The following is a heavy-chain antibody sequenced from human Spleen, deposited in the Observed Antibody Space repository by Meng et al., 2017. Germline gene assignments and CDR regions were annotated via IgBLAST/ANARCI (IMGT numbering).Heavy chain of an antibody. CDR3: ARDEDISAAGKLFGDY. Sequence: GPVVQSGAEVKKPGASVEVSCKPSGYNFPDYYIHWVRRAPGQGLEWMGRINPKSGDTHYAQKFQARVTMTGDTSISTAYMELSGLRSDDTAMYYCARDEDISAAGKLFGDYWGQGTLVTVSS. D-gene: IGHD6-25*01. J-gene: IGHJ4*02. CDR1: GYNFPDYY. V-gene: IGHV1-2*06. CDR2: INPKSGDT.